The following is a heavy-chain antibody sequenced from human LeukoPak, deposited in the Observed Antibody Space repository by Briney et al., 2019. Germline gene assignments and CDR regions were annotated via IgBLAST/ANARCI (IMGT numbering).Heavy chain of an antibody. CDR2: IYHGGTS. CDR3: ARAGIESSQYFHYAMDV. J-gene: IGHJ6*02. CDR1: GDSFNTLKW. V-gene: IGHV4-4*02. Sequence: PSGTLSLTCVVSGDSFNTLKWWTWVRQSPGKGLEWIGEIYHGGTSSYNPSLQSRVTMSLDKSKNQFSLKLNSVTAADTAVYYCARAGIESSQYFHYAMDVWGPGTTVTVSS. D-gene: IGHD6-13*01.